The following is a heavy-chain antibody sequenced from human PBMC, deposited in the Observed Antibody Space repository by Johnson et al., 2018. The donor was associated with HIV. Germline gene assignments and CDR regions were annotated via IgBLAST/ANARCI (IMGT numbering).Heavy chain of an antibody. D-gene: IGHD3-22*01. CDR1: GFTFSSYG. J-gene: IGHJ3*02. CDR2: IWYDGSNK. V-gene: IGHV3-33*06. Sequence: QVQLVESGGGVVQPGGSLRLSCAASGFTFSSYGMHWVRQAPGKGLEWVADIWYDGSNKYYADSVKCRFTISRDDSKNTLYLQMNSLTAEDTDVYYCAKDFYDYDSSGYSAFDMGGQGTIVTVSS. CDR3: AKDFYDYDSSGYSAFDM.